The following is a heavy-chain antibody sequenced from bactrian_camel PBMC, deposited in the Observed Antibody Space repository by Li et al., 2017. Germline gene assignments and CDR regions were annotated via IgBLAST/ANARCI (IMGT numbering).Heavy chain of an antibody. V-gene: IGHV3S26*01. CDR3: AASRPWFCGLGERAYDY. J-gene: IGHJ4*01. CDR1: GYPYNSYC. CDR2: IHTDGST. Sequence: VQLVESGGGSVQAGGSLRLSCAPSGYPYNSYCMAWFREAPGKEREEVAFIHTDGSTSHADSVKGRFTISRDNNQHTLYLQMNNLQPEDTAMYYCAASRPWFCGLGERAYDYWGQGTQVTVS. D-gene: IGHD5*01.